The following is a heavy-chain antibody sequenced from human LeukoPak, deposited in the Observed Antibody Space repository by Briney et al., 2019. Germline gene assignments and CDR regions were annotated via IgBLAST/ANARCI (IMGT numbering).Heavy chain of an antibody. V-gene: IGHV1-2*02. J-gene: IGHJ4*02. CDR2: INPNSGGT. D-gene: IGHD1-1*01. CDR1: GYTFTGYY. Sequence: ASVKVSCKASGYTFTGYYMHWVRQAPGQGPEWMGWINPNSGGTNYAQKFQGRVTMTRDTSISTAYMELSRLRSDDTAVYYCARSTRYNWNDDYWGQGTLVTVSS. CDR3: ARSTRYNWNDDY.